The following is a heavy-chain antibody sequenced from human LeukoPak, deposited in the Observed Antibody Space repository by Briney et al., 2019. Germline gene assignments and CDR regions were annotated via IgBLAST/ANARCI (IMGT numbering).Heavy chain of an antibody. V-gene: IGHV3-9*01. CDR3: ATTLQEWLVLID. D-gene: IGHD6-19*01. Sequence: GGSLRLSCAASGFTFDDYAMHWVRQAPGKGLEWVSDISWNSGSIGYADSVKGRFTISRDNAKNSLYLQMNSLRAEDTALYYCATTLQEWLVLIDWGQGTLVTVSS. CDR1: GFTFDDYA. CDR2: ISWNSGSI. J-gene: IGHJ4*02.